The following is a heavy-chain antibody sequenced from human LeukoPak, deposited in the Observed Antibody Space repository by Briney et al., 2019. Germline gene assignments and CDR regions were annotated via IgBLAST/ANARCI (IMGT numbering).Heavy chain of an antibody. Sequence: ASVKVSCKASGYTFTGYYMHWVRQAPGQGLEWMGWMNPNSGGTHYAQKFQGRVTMARDTSISAAYMELSRLRSDDTVVYYCARGDAEEFDYWGQGTLVTVSS. CDR3: ARGDAEEFDY. J-gene: IGHJ4*02. V-gene: IGHV1-2*02. CDR2: MNPNSGGT. D-gene: IGHD5-24*01. CDR1: GYTFTGYY.